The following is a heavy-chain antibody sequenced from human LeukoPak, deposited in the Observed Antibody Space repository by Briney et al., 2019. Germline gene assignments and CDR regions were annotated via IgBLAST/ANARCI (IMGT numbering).Heavy chain of an antibody. CDR3: ANDRHTIFGMVPDY. Sequence: GGSLRLSCAASGFSFSSYSMNWVRQAPGKGLEWVSSISSSSSYIYYADSVKGRFTISRDNAKNSLYLQMNSLRDEDTAVYYCANDRHTIFGMVPDYWGQGTLVTVSS. D-gene: IGHD3-3*01. V-gene: IGHV3-21*04. CDR2: ISSSSSYI. CDR1: GFSFSSYS. J-gene: IGHJ4*02.